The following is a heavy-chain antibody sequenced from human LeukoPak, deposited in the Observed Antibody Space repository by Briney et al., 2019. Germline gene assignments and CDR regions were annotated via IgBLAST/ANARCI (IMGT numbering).Heavy chain of an antibody. J-gene: IGHJ4*02. CDR2: IYYSGST. CDR3: ARVRGLGVITPYFDY. CDR1: GDSIRSHC. V-gene: IGHV4-59*08. D-gene: IGHD3-16*02. Sequence: PSETLSLTCSVSGDSIRSHCWGWIRRPPGKGLEWLGCIYYSGSTNYNPSLRSRVTISVDTSKNHFSLKLSSVTAADTAVYYCARVRGLGVITPYFDYWGQGTLVTVSS.